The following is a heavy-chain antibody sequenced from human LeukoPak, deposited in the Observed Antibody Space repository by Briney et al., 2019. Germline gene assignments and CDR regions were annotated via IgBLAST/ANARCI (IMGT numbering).Heavy chain of an antibody. CDR3: ARDTRSSYLQYYFDY. J-gene: IGHJ4*02. D-gene: IGHD5-24*01. CDR1: GYTFTDYY. Sequence: GASVTVSCKASGYTFTDYYMHWVRQAPGQGLEWIGWISPDSGRTGFAQKFQGRVTMTRDTSISTAYMELSRLGYDDTAVYYCARDTRSSYLQYYFDYWGQGTLVTVSS. V-gene: IGHV1-2*02. CDR2: ISPDSGRT.